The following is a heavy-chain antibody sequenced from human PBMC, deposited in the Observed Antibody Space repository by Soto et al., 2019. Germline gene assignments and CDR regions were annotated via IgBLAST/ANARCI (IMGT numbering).Heavy chain of an antibody. Sequence: ETQSLSCTASGFTFSSYAMSWVRQAPGKGLEWVSAISGSGGSTYYADSVKGRFTISRDNSKNTLYLQMNSLRAEDTAVYYCAKDRFGGPDYWGQGTLVTVSS. V-gene: IGHV3-23*01. CDR1: GFTFSSYA. D-gene: IGHD3-3*01. CDR3: AKDRFGGPDY. CDR2: ISGSGGST. J-gene: IGHJ4*02.